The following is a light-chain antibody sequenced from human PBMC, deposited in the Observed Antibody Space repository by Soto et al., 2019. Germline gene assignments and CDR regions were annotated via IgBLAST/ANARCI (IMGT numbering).Light chain of an antibody. CDR2: DAS. CDR3: QQRSNWPGT. J-gene: IGKJ1*01. V-gene: IGKV3-11*01. CDR1: QSVSSY. Sequence: EFVLTQSPATLSLSPGERATLSCRASQSVSSYLAWYQQQPGQAPRLLIYDASNRATGIPARFSGSGSGTDFTLTISSLEPEDFAVYYCQQRSNWPGTCGQGTKGEIK.